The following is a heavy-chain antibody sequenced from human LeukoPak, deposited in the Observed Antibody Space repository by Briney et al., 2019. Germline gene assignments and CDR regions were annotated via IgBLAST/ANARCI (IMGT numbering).Heavy chain of an antibody. J-gene: IGHJ4*02. CDR3: ARDLVGTTIFDY. V-gene: IGHV3-9*01. CDR1: GFTFDDYA. D-gene: IGHD1-1*01. CDR2: ISWNSGSI. Sequence: PGGSLRLSCAASGFTFDDYAMHWVRQAPGKGLEWVSGISWNSGSIGYADSVKGRFTISRDNAKNSLYLQMNSLRAEDTAVYYCARDLVGTTIFDYWGQGTLVTVSS.